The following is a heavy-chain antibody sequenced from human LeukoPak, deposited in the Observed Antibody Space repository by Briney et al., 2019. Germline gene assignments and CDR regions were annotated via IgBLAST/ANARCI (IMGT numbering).Heavy chain of an antibody. CDR3: ARDRTHYDFWSGNRGALDI. D-gene: IGHD3-3*01. V-gene: IGHV4-31*03. CDR1: GGSISSGGYY. Sequence: SQTLSLTCTVSGGSISSGGYYWSWIRQHPGKGLEWIGYIYYSGSTYYNPSLKSRVTISVDTSKNQFSLKLSSVTAADTAVYYCARDRTHYDFWSGNRGALDIWGQGTMVTVSS. J-gene: IGHJ3*02. CDR2: IYYSGST.